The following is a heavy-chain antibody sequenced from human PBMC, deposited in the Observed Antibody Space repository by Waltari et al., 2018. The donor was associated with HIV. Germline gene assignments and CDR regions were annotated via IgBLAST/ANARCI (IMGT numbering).Heavy chain of an antibody. Sequence: QVQLQESGPGLVKPSETLSVSGNVSGGSISCDYWSWIRQSPGKRLEYIGYINYSGSTSYNPSLKSRVTISIDTSKNQFFLKLTSVTAADTALYYCARFYDITGYYSYYFDYWGQGALVTVSS. J-gene: IGHJ4*02. D-gene: IGHD3-22*01. V-gene: IGHV4-59*01. CDR3: ARFYDITGYYSYYFDY. CDR2: INYSGST. CDR1: GGSISCDY.